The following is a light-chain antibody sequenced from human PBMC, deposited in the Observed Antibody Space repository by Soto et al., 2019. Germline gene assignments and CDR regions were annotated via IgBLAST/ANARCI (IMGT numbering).Light chain of an antibody. CDR3: HQYYKWPLT. CDR1: QSVINN. CDR2: DAS. J-gene: IGKJ4*01. Sequence: EIVLTQSQATLSVSPLEGDRLXCRASQSVINNLAWYQQKPGQAPSLLIYDASTRATGIPARFSGSGSGTEFTLTISSLQSQDFAVYYCHQYYKWPLTFGGGTKVDIK. V-gene: IGKV3-15*01.